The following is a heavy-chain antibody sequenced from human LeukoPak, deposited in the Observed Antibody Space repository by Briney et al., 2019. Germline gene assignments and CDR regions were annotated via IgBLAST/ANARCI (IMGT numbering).Heavy chain of an antibody. V-gene: IGHV4-34*01. J-gene: IGHJ4*02. D-gene: IGHD3-10*01. CDR3: ARLSGSYYNNYFDY. CDR1: GGSFSGYY. Sequence: SETLSLTCAVYGGSFSGYYWSWIRQPPGKGLEWIGEINHSGGTNYNPSLKSRVTISVDTSKNQFSLKLSSVTAADTAVYYCARLSGSYYNNYFDYWGQGTLVTVSS. CDR2: INHSGGT.